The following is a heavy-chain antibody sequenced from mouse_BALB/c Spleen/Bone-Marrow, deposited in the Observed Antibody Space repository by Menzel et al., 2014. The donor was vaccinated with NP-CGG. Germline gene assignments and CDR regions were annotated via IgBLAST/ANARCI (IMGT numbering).Heavy chain of an antibody. CDR3: ARYDYGTKRAWFAY. Sequence: QVQLKESGPELAKPGASVKMSCKASGYTFTSYWMHWLKRRPGQGLEWIGYINPGTDYTEYNQKFKDKATLTADTSSTTAYMQLSSLTSEDSAVYYCARYDYGTKRAWFAYWGQGTLVTVSA. CDR1: GYTFTSYW. D-gene: IGHD1-1*01. J-gene: IGHJ3*01. V-gene: IGHV1-7*01. CDR2: INPGTDYT.